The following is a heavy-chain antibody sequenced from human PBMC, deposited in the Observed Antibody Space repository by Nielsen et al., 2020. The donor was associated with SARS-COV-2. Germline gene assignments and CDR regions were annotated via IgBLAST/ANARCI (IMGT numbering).Heavy chain of an antibody. V-gene: IGHV3-64*01. D-gene: IGHD2-15*01. CDR2: TSSNGGST. J-gene: IGHJ4*02. CDR1: GFTFSSYA. Sequence: GESLKISCAASGFTFSSYAMHWVRQAPGKGLEYVSATSSNGGSTYYANSVKGRFTISRDNSKNTLYLQMGSLRAEDMAVYYCAKAPYCSGGSCYPLDYWGQGTLVTVSS. CDR3: AKAPYCSGGSCYPLDY.